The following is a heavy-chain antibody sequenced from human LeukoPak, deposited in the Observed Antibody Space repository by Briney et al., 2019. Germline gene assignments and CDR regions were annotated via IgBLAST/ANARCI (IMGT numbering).Heavy chain of an antibody. D-gene: IGHD2-15*01. Sequence: ASVKVSCQASGYTFTDYYMHWVRQAPGQGLEWMGRIKPNSGGTNYAQKFQGRVTITTDESTSTAYMELSSLRSEDTAVYYCARRYCSGGSCPVGYWGQGTLVTVSS. CDR3: ARRYCSGGSCPVGY. CDR2: IKPNSGGT. J-gene: IGHJ4*02. CDR1: GYTFTDYY. V-gene: IGHV1-2*06.